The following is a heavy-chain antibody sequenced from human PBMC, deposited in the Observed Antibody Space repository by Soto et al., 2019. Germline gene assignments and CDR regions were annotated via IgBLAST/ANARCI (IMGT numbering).Heavy chain of an antibody. CDR2: ISAYNGNT. CDR1: GYTFTSYG. Sequence: QVQLVQSGAAVKKPGASVKVSCKASGYTFTSYGISWVRQAPGQGLEWMGWISAYNGNTNYAQKLQGRVPMTTDTTTSTACMELRSLRSDDTAVYYCARDTLLRYSRGSRGYWFDPWGQGTLVPVSS. CDR3: ARDTLLRYSRGSRGYWFDP. D-gene: IGHD6-19*01. J-gene: IGHJ5*02. V-gene: IGHV1-18*01.